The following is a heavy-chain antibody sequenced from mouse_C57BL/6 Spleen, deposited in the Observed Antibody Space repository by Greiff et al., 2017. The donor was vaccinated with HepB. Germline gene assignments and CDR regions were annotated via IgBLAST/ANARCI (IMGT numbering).Heavy chain of an antibody. Sequence: EVQLQQSGPELVKPGASVKISCKASGYTFTDYYMNWVKQSHGKSLEWIGDINPNNGGTSYNQKFKGKATLTVDKSSSTAYMELRSLTSEDSAVYYCATTGVEGFAYWGQGTLVTVSA. V-gene: IGHV1-26*01. D-gene: IGHD1-1*01. CDR3: ATTGVEGFAY. J-gene: IGHJ3*01. CDR1: GYTFTDYY. CDR2: INPNNGGT.